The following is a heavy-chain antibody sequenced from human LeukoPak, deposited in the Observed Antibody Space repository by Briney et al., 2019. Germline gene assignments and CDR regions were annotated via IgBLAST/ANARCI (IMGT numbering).Heavy chain of an antibody. D-gene: IGHD3-10*01. V-gene: IGHV5-51*01. CDR3: ARQTLWFGEFLPPTFDP. J-gene: IGHJ5*02. Sequence: AGESLKISCEGSGYNFTNYWLGWVRQMPGKGLEWMGIIYPADSDTRYRPSFQGQVTISADKSISTAYLQWSSLKASDTAMYYCARQTLWFGEFLPPTFDPWGQGTLVTVSS. CDR2: IYPADSDT. CDR1: GYNFTNYW.